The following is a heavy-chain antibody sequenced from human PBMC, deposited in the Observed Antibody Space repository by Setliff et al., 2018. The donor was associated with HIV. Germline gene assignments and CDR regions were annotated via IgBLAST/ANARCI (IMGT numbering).Heavy chain of an antibody. CDR2: IYKAGKT. CDR3: AKGGYGGAYYVAGY. D-gene: IGHD5-18*01. CDR1: GFRVTDTY. J-gene: IGHJ4*02. Sequence: PGGSLRLSCEASGFRVTDTYMAWVRQAPGKGLGWVTLIYKAGKTYYADLVKGRFTIARDDTKNTVSLQMTNLEPGDTAMYYCAKGGYGGAYYVAGYWGQGTKVTVSS. V-gene: IGHV3-53*01.